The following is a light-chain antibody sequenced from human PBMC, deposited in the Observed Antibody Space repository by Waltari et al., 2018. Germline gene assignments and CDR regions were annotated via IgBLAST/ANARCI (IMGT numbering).Light chain of an antibody. CDR2: GAS. J-gene: IGKJ4*01. CDR1: QSVRTN. CDR3: QQYYVWPPIT. V-gene: IGKV3-15*01. Sequence: VLLTQSPASLSVSPGDTVILSCRASQSVRTNLVWYQQKAGQAPRTLIYGASTRASSVPSRFSGSGSETDFTLIISSLQSEDAAVYFCQQYYVWPPITFGGGTKLEI.